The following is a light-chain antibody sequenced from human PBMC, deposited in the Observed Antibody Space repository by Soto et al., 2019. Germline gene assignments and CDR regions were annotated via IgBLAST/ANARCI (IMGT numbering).Light chain of an antibody. J-gene: IGLJ3*02. Sequence: QSALTQPASVSGSPRQSITNSCTGTSSDVGGYNYVSWYQQHPGKAPKLMIYEVSNRPSGVSNRFSGSKSGNTASLTISGLQTEDEADYYCSSFTSINTWVFGGGTKLTVL. CDR2: EVS. V-gene: IGLV2-14*01. CDR3: SSFTSINTWV. CDR1: SSDVGGYNY.